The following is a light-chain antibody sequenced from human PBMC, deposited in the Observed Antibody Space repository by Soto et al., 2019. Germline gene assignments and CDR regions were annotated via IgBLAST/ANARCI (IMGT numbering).Light chain of an antibody. CDR2: AAS. Sequence: DIDMTQAPSSLSASVGDRVTITCRAGQDVVNYLNWYQQKPGKAPRLLIYAASSLQSGVPSRFSGSGSATTFTLTITDLQPEDVATYYCQQSRTTAYTFAQGTKVEIK. V-gene: IGKV1-39*01. CDR3: QQSRTTAYT. CDR1: QDVVNY. J-gene: IGKJ2*01.